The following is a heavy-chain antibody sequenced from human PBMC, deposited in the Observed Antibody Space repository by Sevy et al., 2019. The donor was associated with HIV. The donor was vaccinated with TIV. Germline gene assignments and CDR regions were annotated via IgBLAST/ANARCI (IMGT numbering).Heavy chain of an antibody. CDR1: GGFGVYY. CDR2: INYSGST. Sequence: SETLSLTCTVSGGFGVYYWSWIRQPPGKGLEWIGYINYSGSTNYNPSLKSRVTISVDTSKNQFSLNLSSVTAADTAVYYCARVGAWYYGSTGYAFDFWGQGTMVTVSS. V-gene: IGHV4-59*01. CDR3: ARVGAWYYGSTGYAFDF. D-gene: IGHD3-10*01. J-gene: IGHJ3*01.